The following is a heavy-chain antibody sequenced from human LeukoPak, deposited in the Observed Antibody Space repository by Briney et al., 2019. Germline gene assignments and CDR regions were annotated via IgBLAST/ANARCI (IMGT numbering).Heavy chain of an antibody. V-gene: IGHV3-30*02. Sequence: GGSLRLSCAASGFTFSSYGMHWVRQAPGKGLEWVAVIWYDGSNKYYADSVKGRFTISRDNSKNTLYLQMNSLRAEDTAVYYCAKCRRVTGTTRYYYYYGMDVWGQGTTVTVSS. J-gene: IGHJ6*02. CDR3: AKCRRVTGTTRYYYYYGMDV. CDR2: IWYDGSNK. D-gene: IGHD1-1*01. CDR1: GFTFSSYG.